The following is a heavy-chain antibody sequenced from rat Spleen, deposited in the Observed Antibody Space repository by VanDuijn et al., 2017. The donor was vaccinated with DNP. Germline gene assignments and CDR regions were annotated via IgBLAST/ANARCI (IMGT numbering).Heavy chain of an antibody. V-gene: IGHV5-25*01. CDR1: GFNFNDYW. Sequence: EVKLVESGGGLVQPGRSLKLSCTASGFNFNDYWMGWVRQAPTKGLEWVASISSTGDNTYYSDSVKGRFSLSRDNAKSTLYLQMDSLRSEDTATYYCARRHYSSYYWYFDFWGPGTMVTVSS. CDR2: ISSTGDNT. D-gene: IGHD1-2*01. J-gene: IGHJ1*01. CDR3: ARRHYSSYYWYFDF.